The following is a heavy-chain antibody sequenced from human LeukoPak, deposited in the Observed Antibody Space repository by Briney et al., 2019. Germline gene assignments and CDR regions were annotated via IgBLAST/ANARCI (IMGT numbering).Heavy chain of an antibody. Sequence: GGSLRLSFAASGFPFTNNWMSWVRQAPGKGLEWVANIKSDGSEKYYVDSVEGRFTISRDNARDTVSLQMDSLRDEDTAVYYCVRALGSPTADHWGQGTLVTVSS. J-gene: IGHJ4*02. CDR3: VRALGSPTADH. D-gene: IGHD3-16*01. CDR1: GFPFTNNW. V-gene: IGHV3-7*01. CDR2: IKSDGSEK.